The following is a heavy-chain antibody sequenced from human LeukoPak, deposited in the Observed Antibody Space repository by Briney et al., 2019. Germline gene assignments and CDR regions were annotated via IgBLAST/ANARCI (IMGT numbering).Heavy chain of an antibody. CDR2: IYYSGST. CDR1: GGSISNYY. Sequence: SETLSLTCTVSGGSISNYYGNWIPQPPGKGLEWIGNIYYSGSTNYNPSLKSRVTISVDTSKNQLSLKLSSLTAADTAVYYCARRGANSGSYSHFDLWGRGTLVTVSS. J-gene: IGHJ2*01. D-gene: IGHD1-26*01. V-gene: IGHV4-59*01. CDR3: ARRGANSGSYSHFDL.